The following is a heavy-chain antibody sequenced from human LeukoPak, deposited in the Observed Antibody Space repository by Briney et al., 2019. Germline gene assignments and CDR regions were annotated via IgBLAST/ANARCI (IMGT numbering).Heavy chain of an antibody. D-gene: IGHD2-15*01. J-gene: IGHJ4*02. CDR2: IYPGDSDA. CDR1: GYTFTSYW. CDR3: ATQHPYCSGGSCYLVGY. V-gene: IGHV5-51*01. Sequence: GESLKISCQGSGYTFTSYWIGWARQLPGKGLEWMGIIYPGDSDARYSLSFQGQVTISADKSITTAYLQWSSLKASDTAMYYCATQHPYCSGGSCYLVGYWGQGTLVTVSS.